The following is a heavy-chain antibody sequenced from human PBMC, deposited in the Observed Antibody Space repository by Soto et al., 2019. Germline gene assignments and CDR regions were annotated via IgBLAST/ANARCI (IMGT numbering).Heavy chain of an antibody. V-gene: IGHV1-8*01. Sequence: TSMQVSCKASGYTFTSYDIYWVRQATGQGLEWMGWMNPNTGNSAYAQTFQGRVTVTSDTSINTVHMELNSLRSEDTAVYYCASGYTAMVFFDYWGQGTLVTVSS. J-gene: IGHJ4*02. D-gene: IGHD5-18*01. CDR2: MNPNTGNS. CDR1: GYTFTSYD. CDR3: ASGYTAMVFFDY.